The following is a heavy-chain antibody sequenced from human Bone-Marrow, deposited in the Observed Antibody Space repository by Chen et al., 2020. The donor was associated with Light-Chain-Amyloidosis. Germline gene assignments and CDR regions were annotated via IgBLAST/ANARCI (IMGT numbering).Heavy chain of an antibody. J-gene: IGHJ6*02. D-gene: IGHD6-6*01. CDR1: GYTFTSYG. CDR2: ISIYNGNT. CDR3: AREDIRSGEYIGSVASYDYYGMDV. V-gene: IGHV1-18*01. Sequence: QVQLVQSGAEVKKPGASVKVSCKASGYTFTSYGISWVRQAPGQGLEWMGWISIYNGNTNYAQNLQGRVTMTKDTSTSTAYMEMRSPRSDDTAVYFCAREDIRSGEYIGSVASYDYYGMDVWGQGTMVTVSS.